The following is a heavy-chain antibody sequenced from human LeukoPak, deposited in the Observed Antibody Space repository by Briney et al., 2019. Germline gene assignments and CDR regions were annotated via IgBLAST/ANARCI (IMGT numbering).Heavy chain of an antibody. D-gene: IGHD2-15*01. V-gene: IGHV4-4*07. J-gene: IGHJ6*03. CDR2: IYTSGST. Sequence: SETLSLTCTVSGGSISSYYWSWIRQPAGKGLEWIGRIYTSGSTNYNPSLKSRVTMSVDTSKNQFSLKLSSVTAADTAVYYCASGVVVVVAATPYYYYIDVWGKGTTVTVSS. CDR1: GGSISSYY. CDR3: ASGVVVVVAATPYYYYIDV.